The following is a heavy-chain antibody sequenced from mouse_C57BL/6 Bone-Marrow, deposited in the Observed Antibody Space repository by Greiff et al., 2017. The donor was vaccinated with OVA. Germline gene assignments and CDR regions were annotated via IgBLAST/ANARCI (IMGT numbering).Heavy chain of an antibody. CDR2: ISYDGSN. Sequence: EVQLVESGPGLVKPSQSLSLTCSVTGYSITSGYYWNWIRQFPGNKLEWMGYISYDGSNNYNPSLKNRISITRDTSKNQFFLKLNSVTTEDTATYYCARDGWKFAYWGQGTLVTVSA. V-gene: IGHV3-6*01. CDR1: GYSITSGYY. CDR3: ARDGWKFAY. J-gene: IGHJ3*01. D-gene: IGHD2-3*01.